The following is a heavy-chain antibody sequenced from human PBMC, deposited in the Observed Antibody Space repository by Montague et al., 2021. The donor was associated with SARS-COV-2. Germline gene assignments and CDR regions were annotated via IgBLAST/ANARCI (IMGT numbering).Heavy chain of an antibody. D-gene: IGHD3-22*01. CDR2: INHSGST. V-gene: IGHV4-34*01. CDR3: ARGAPTITMIVVVFTGAGWYFDL. CDR1: GGSFSGYY. Sequence: SETLSLTCAVHGGSFSGYYWSWIRQPPGKGLEWIGEINHSGSTNYNPSLKSRVSISVDTSKNQFSLKLSSVTAADTAVYYCARGAPTITMIVVVFTGAGWYFDLWGRGTWSLSPQ. J-gene: IGHJ2*01.